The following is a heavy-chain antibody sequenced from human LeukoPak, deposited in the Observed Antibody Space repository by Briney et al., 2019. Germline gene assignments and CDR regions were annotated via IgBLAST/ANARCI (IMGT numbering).Heavy chain of an antibody. CDR1: GFTFSSYG. J-gene: IGHJ5*02. Sequence: AGGSLRLSCAASGFTFSSYGMHWVRQAPGKGLEWVAVISYDGSNKYYADSVKGGFTISRDNSKNTLYLQMNSLRAEDTAVYYCAKEFGVVPAAADWFDPWGQGTLVTVSS. D-gene: IGHD2-2*01. V-gene: IGHV3-30*18. CDR2: ISYDGSNK. CDR3: AKEFGVVPAAADWFDP.